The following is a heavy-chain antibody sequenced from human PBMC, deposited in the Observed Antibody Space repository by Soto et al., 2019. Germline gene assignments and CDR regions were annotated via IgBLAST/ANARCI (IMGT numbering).Heavy chain of an antibody. D-gene: IGHD6-13*01. Sequence: GGSLRLSCAASGFTFSSYSMNWVRQAPGKGLEWVSSISSSSSYIYYADSVKGRFTISRDNAKNSLYLQMNSLRAEDTAVYYCAREIAAAALYYSYGMDVWGQGTTVTVSS. CDR3: AREIAAAALYYSYGMDV. V-gene: IGHV3-21*01. J-gene: IGHJ6*02. CDR2: ISSSSSYI. CDR1: GFTFSSYS.